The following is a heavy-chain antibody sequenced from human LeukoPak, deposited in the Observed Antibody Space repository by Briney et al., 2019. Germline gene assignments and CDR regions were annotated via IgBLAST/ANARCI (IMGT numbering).Heavy chain of an antibody. V-gene: IGHV4-39*01. CDR3: GRLFLIITFGGVIANAAGDAFDI. D-gene: IGHD3-16*02. Sequence: PSETLSLTCTVPGGSISSSSYYWGWIRQPPGKGLEWIGSIYYSGSTYYNPSLKSRVTISVDTSKNQFSLKLSSVTAADTAVYYCGRLFLIITFGGVIANAAGDAFDIWGQGTMVTVSS. CDR1: GGSISSSSYY. CDR2: IYYSGST. J-gene: IGHJ3*02.